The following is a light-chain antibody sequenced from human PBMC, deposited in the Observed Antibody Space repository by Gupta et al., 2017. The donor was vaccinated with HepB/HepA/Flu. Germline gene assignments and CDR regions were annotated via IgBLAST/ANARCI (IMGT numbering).Light chain of an antibody. J-gene: IGLJ2*01. CDR2: KNN. CDR3: QAGDTSIAV. Sequence: SYELTQPPSVSVSPGQTASISCSGDRLGNKYAAWDQQKPGQSPVLVIYKNNKRPSGIPERFSGSSSGSTATLTIGGTQAVDEAEYFCQAGDTSIAVFGGGTRLTVL. V-gene: IGLV3-1*01. CDR1: RLGNKY.